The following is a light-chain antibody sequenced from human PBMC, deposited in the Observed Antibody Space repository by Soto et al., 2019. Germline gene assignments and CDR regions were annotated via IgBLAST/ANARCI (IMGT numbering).Light chain of an antibody. Sequence: DIVMTQSPDSLAVSLGERATINCKSSQSVLYSSNNKNYLAWYQQKPGQPPKLLIYWASTRESGVPDRFSGSGSGTDFTLTISSLQAEDVPVYYCQQYYSTPLTFGPGTRVAIK. CDR2: WAS. J-gene: IGKJ3*01. V-gene: IGKV4-1*01. CDR3: QQYYSTPLT. CDR1: QSVLYSSNNKNY.